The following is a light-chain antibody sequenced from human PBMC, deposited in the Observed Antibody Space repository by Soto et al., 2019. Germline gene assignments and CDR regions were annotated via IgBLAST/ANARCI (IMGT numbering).Light chain of an antibody. V-gene: IGLV1-44*01. Sequence: QSALTQPPSASGTPGQWVTISCSGSSSNIGSNTVSWYQQVPGTAPKLLIYSNDQRPSGVPDRFSGSKSGPSASLAISGLQSEDEADYYCAAWDGSLTSVVFGGGTKVTVL. CDR3: AAWDGSLTSVV. CDR2: SND. CDR1: SSNIGSNT. J-gene: IGLJ2*01.